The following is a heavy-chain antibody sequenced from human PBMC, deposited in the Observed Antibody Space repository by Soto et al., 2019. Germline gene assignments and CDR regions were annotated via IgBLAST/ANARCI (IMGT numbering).Heavy chain of an antibody. J-gene: IGHJ3*02. Sequence: ASAKVSCKASGYTFTSYDINWVRQATGQVLDWMGWMNPNSGNSGYAQKFQGRVTMTRNTSISTAYMELSSLRSEDTAVYYCARALLWFGELSVAFDIWGQGTMVTVSS. CDR1: GYTFTSYD. D-gene: IGHD3-10*01. V-gene: IGHV1-8*01. CDR2: MNPNSGNS. CDR3: ARALLWFGELSVAFDI.